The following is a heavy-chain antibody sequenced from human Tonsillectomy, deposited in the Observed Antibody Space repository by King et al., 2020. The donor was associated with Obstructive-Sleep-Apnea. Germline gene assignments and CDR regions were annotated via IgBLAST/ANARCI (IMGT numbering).Heavy chain of an antibody. Sequence: VQLVESGGGVVQPGRSLRLSCAASGFTFISYGMHWVRQAPGKGLEGVGVISYDVSNKYYADSVKGRFTISRDNSKNTLYLQMNSLRAEDTAVYYCAKDLSTTYYYYYGMDVWGQGTTVTVSS. D-gene: IGHD2-2*01. CDR2: ISYDVSNK. V-gene: IGHV3-30*18. CDR3: AKDLSTTYYYYYGMDV. CDR1: GFTFISYG. J-gene: IGHJ6*02.